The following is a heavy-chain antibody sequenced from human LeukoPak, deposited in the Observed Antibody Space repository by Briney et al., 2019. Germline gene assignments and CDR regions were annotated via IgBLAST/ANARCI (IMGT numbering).Heavy chain of an antibody. CDR2: IYPGDSDT. Sequence: GESLKISCKGSGYNFTSYWIGWVRPMPGKGLEWMGIIYPGDSDTRYSPSFQGQVTISADKSISTAYLQWSSLKASDTAMYYCARAGPIVVVPAAYYYYGMDVWGQGTTVTVSS. V-gene: IGHV5-51*01. J-gene: IGHJ6*02. D-gene: IGHD2-2*01. CDR3: ARAGPIVVVPAAYYYYGMDV. CDR1: GYNFTSYW.